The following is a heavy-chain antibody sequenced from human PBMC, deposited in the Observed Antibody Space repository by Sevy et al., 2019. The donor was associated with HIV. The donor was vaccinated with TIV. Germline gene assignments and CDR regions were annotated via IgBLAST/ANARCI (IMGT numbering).Heavy chain of an antibody. CDR1: GGSFSDYS. V-gene: IGHV4-34*01. D-gene: IGHD2-2*01. J-gene: IGHJ3*02. Sequence: SETLSLTCAIYGGSFSDYSWNWIRQSPGKGLEWIGEVNHRGSTNYNPSLKSRVTLSVDTSKNQFSLKLTSMTPADTAVYFCARPYAAYDIWGQGTLVTVSS. CDR2: VNHRGST. CDR3: ARPYAAYDI.